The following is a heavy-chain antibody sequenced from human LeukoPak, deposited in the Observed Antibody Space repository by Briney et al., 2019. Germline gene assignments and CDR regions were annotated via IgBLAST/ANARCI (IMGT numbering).Heavy chain of an antibody. CDR1: GASISSYY. D-gene: IGHD6-19*01. J-gene: IGHJ5*02. CDR2: IYYSGST. CDR3: AREIIVTGTRDWFDP. Sequence: PSETLSLTCTVSGASISSYYWSWIRQPPGKGLEWIGYIYYSGSTNYNPSLKSRVTISVDTSKNHFSLKLSSVTAADTAVYYCAREIIVTGTRDWFDPWGQGTLVTVSS. V-gene: IGHV4-59*01.